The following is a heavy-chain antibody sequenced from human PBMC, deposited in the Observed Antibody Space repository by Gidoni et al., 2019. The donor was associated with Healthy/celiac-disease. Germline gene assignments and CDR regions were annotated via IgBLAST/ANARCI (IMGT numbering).Heavy chain of an antibody. J-gene: IGHJ3*02. Sequence: QLQLQESGPGLVKPSETLSLTCTVSGGSISSSRYYWCWIRQPPGKGLEWMGSIYYSGSTYYNPSLKSRVTISVDTSKNQFSLKMSSVTAADTAVYYCASHGEYLKRGAFDIWGQGTMVTVSS. V-gene: IGHV4-39*01. CDR3: ASHGEYLKRGAFDI. D-gene: IGHD3-10*01. CDR1: GGSISSSRYY. CDR2: IYYSGST.